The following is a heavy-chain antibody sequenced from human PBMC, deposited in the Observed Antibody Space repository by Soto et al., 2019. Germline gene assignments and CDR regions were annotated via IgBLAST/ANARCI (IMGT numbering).Heavy chain of an antibody. Sequence: QVQLVESGGGVVQPGRSLRLSCAASGFTFSSYAMHWVRQAPGKGLEWVAVISSDGSNKYYADSVKGRFTISRDNSKNTWYLQMNSLRAEDTAVYYCARGTVGTNTTPLDYWGQGTLVTVSS. CDR3: ARGTVGTNTTPLDY. D-gene: IGHD1-26*01. CDR1: GFTFSSYA. V-gene: IGHV3-30-3*01. CDR2: ISSDGSNK. J-gene: IGHJ4*02.